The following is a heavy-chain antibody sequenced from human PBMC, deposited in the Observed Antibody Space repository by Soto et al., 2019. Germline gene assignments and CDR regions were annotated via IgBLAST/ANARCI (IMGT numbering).Heavy chain of an antibody. Sequence: QVNLVQSEAEVKKPGASVKVSCKGSGYAFTTYGITWVRQAPGQGLEWMGWISAHNGNTNYAQKLQGRVTVTRDTSTSTAYMELRRLRSDDTAVYYCARGRYGGYWGQGALVTVSS. CDR3: ARGRYGGY. J-gene: IGHJ4*02. D-gene: IGHD3-10*01. CDR1: GYAFTTYG. V-gene: IGHV1-18*01. CDR2: ISAHNGNT.